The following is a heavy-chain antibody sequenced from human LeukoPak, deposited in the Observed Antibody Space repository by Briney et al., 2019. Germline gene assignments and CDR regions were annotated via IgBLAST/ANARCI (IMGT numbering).Heavy chain of an antibody. J-gene: IGHJ5*02. V-gene: IGHV4-39*01. CDR3: ARRRSSSGRTGFDP. Sequence: SETLSLTCTVSGGSISSSSYYWGSIRQPPGKGLEWIGSIYYSGSTYYNPSLKSRVTISVDTSKNQFSLKLTSVTAADTAVYYCARRRSSSGRTGFDPWGQGTLVTVSS. CDR2: IYYSGST. D-gene: IGHD6-19*01. CDR1: GGSISSSSYY.